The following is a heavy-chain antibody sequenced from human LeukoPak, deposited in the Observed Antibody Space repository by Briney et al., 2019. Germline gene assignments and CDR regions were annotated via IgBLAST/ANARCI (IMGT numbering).Heavy chain of an antibody. Sequence: GGSLTLSCAASGFTFSSFGMHWVRQAPGKGLEWVAVIWYDASDRYYADSVKGRFTISRDNSKNTLFLQMNSLRDDDTAVYYCVRGVGVSRFNYFDPWGQGTLVTVSS. CDR1: GFTFSSFG. D-gene: IGHD5-24*01. V-gene: IGHV3-33*01. CDR3: VRGVGVSRFNYFDP. J-gene: IGHJ5*02. CDR2: IWYDASDR.